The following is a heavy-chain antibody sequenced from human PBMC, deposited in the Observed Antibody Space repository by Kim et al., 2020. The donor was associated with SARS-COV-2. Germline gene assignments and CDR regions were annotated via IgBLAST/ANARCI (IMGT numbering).Heavy chain of an antibody. J-gene: IGHJ4*02. CDR2: IKLEGSEK. CDR3: VSTNTFDY. Sequence: GGSLRLSCAASGFSFRSYWMSWVRQAPGKGLEWVANIKLEGSEKNYVDSLKGRFTISRDNAKNSLSLQMNSLRADDTAVYYCVSTNTFDYWGQGTLVTVSS. CDR1: GFSFRSYW. D-gene: IGHD1-1*01. V-gene: IGHV3-7*05.